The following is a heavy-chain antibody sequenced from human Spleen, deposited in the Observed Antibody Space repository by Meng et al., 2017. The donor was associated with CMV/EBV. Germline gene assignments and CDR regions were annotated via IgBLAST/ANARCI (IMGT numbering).Heavy chain of an antibody. CDR2: ISPDDPDT. D-gene: IGHD2-2*01. V-gene: IGHV5-51*01. CDR1: GYNFARYW. CDR3: ARGLGYCTSTSCSDYYYYGMDV. Sequence: KVSCKGSGYNFARYWIAWVRQKPGTGLEWMGIISPDDPDTRYGPSFQGQITISADKSISTAYLQWSSLKASDTAMYYCARGLGYCTSTSCSDYYYYGMDVWGQGTTVTVSS. J-gene: IGHJ6*02.